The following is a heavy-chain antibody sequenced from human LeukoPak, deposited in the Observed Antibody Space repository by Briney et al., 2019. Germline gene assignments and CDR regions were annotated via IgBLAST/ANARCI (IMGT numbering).Heavy chain of an antibody. J-gene: IGHJ4*02. CDR3: ARDGTAMVITNGYFDY. CDR1: GFTFSSYS. D-gene: IGHD5-18*01. V-gene: IGHV3-23*01. Sequence: GGSLRLSCAASGFTFSSYSMNWVRQAPGKGLEWVSAVSGSGGSTYSADSVKGRFTISRDNSKNTLYLQINSLRAEDTAVYYCARDGTAMVITNGYFDYWGQGTLVTVSS. CDR2: VSGSGGST.